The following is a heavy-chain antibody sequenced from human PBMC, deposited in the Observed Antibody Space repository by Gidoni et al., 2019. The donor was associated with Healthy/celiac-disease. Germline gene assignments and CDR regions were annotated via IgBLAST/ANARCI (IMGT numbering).Heavy chain of an antibody. Sequence: QVQLVQSGAEVKKPGASVKVSCKVSGYTLTELSMHWVRQAPGKGLEWMGGLDPEDGETIYAQKFQGRVTMTEETSTDTAYMELSSLRSEDTAVYYCATWTTYYYDSAIDYWGQGTLVTVSS. D-gene: IGHD3-22*01. CDR2: LDPEDGET. V-gene: IGHV1-24*01. J-gene: IGHJ4*02. CDR1: GYTLTELS. CDR3: ATWTTYYYDSAIDY.